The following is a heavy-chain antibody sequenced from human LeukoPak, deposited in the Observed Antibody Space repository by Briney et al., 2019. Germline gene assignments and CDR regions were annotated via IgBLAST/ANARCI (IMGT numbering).Heavy chain of an antibody. CDR1: GGSISSYY. J-gene: IGHJ5*02. CDR2: IYYSGTT. V-gene: IGHV4-59*08. D-gene: IGHD6-13*01. Sequence: SETLSLTCTVSGGSISSYYWSWIRQPPGKGLEWIGYIYYSGTTNYNPSLKSRVTISVDTSENQFSLKLSSVTAAHTAVYYCVRRSSWSTYNYFDPWGQGTLVIVSS. CDR3: VRRSSWSTYNYFDP.